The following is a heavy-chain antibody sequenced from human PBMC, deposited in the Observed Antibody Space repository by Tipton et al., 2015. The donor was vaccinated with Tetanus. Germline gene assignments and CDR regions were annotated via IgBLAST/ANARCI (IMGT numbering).Heavy chain of an antibody. CDR1: GYNFTIYW. CDR3: ARRRSAILSGSYHWYFDI. J-gene: IGHJ2*01. CDR2: INPTDYQT. D-gene: IGHD3-9*01. V-gene: IGHV5-51*01. Sequence: QLVQSGAEVKKPGESLKISCKPSGYNFTIYWIGWVRQMPGKGLEWMGVINPTDYQTSYNPSFEGQVTISADRSINTAYLQWSSLQTSVTAMYFCARRRSAILSGSYHWYFDIWGRGTLVTVSS.